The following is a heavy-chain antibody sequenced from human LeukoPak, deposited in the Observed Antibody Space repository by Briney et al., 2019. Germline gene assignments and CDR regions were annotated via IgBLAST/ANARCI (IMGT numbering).Heavy chain of an antibody. V-gene: IGHV4-39*01. CDR3: ARRILSQRYDRSGDDDFDM. CDR1: DDSIRSSSYY. J-gene: IGHJ3*02. CDR2: MYSSGST. D-gene: IGHD3-22*01. Sequence: PSETLSLTCSVSDDSIRSSSYYWAWIRQHPGKGLEWIGVMYSSGSTSYNPSLKSRVTIYRDTSRNQLFLNLRSVTAADTAVYYCARRILSQRYDRSGDDDFDMWGQGTMVTVAS.